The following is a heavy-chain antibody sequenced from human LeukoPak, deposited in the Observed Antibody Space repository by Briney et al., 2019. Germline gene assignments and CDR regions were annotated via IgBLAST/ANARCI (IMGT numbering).Heavy chain of an antibody. J-gene: IGHJ4*02. V-gene: IGHV4-34*01. CDR1: GGSFSGYY. CDR3: ASYYYDSSGSQ. D-gene: IGHD3-22*01. CDR2: INHSGST. Sequence: SETLSLTCAVYGGSFSGYYWSWIRQPPGKGLEWIGEINHSGSTNYNPSLKRRVTISVDTSKNQFSLKLSSVTAADTAVYYCASYYYDSSGSQWGQGTLVTVSS.